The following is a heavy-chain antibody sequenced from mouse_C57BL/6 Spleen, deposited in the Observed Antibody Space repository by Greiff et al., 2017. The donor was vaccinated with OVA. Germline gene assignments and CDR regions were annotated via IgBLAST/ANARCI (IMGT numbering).Heavy chain of an antibody. CDR1: GYTFTDYE. CDR2: IDPETGGT. Sequence: QVQLQESGAELVRPGASVTLSCKASGYTFTDYEMHWVKQTPVHGLEWIGAIDPETGGTAYNQKFKGKAILTADKSSSTAYMELRSLTSEDSAVYYCYYYGSSYNFDYWGQGTTLTVSS. D-gene: IGHD1-1*01. CDR3: YYYGSSYNFDY. V-gene: IGHV1-15*01. J-gene: IGHJ2*01.